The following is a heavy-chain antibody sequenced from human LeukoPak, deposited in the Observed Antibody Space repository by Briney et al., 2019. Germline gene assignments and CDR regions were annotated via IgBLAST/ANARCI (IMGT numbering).Heavy chain of an antibody. CDR1: GGSISSGGYS. Sequence: SETLSLTCAVSGGSISSGGYSWSWIRQPAGKGLEWIGRIYTSGSTNYNPSLKSRVTMSVDTSKNQFSLKLSSVTAADTAVYYCARDGDSGYYGFDYWGQGTLVTVSS. D-gene: IGHD3-22*01. CDR2: IYTSGST. V-gene: IGHV4-61*02. CDR3: ARDGDSGYYGFDY. J-gene: IGHJ4*02.